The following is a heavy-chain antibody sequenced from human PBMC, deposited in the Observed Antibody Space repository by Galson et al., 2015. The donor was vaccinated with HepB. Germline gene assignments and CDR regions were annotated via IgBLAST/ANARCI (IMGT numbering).Heavy chain of an antibody. Sequence: SLRLSCAASGFTFNSYTMSWVRQAPGKGLEWVSTISASGSGTYYADSVKGRFTISRDNSKNTLYLQMNSLTAEDTAVYYCAKRAGWDSNNCFDYWGQGALVTVSS. D-gene: IGHD4-11*01. CDR3: AKRAGWDSNNCFDY. CDR2: ISASGSGT. J-gene: IGHJ4*02. V-gene: IGHV3-23*01. CDR1: GFTFNSYT.